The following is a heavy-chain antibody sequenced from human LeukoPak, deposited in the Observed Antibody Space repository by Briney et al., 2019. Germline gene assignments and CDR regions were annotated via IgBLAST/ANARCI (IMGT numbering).Heavy chain of an antibody. CDR3: ARAYSSSTTGLFDY. Sequence: SVKVSCKASGGTLGSYAISWVRQAPGQGLEWMGGIIPIFGTANYAQKFQGRVTITTDESTSTAYMELSSLRSEDTAVYYCARAYSSSTTGLFDYWGQGTLVTVSS. CDR1: GGTLGSYA. V-gene: IGHV1-69*05. J-gene: IGHJ4*02. D-gene: IGHD6-6*01. CDR2: IIPIFGTA.